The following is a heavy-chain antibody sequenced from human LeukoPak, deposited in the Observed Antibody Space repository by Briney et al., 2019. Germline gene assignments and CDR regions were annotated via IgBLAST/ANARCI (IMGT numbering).Heavy chain of an antibody. D-gene: IGHD3-10*01. CDR1: GFSISSYW. V-gene: IGHV3-74*01. CDR3: GPLEDGD. J-gene: IGHJ4*02. CDR2: VDIDGSHT. Sequence: GGSLRLSCAASGFSISSYWMHWVRQAPGKGLVWVSGVDIDGSHTYYADSVKGRFTISRDNAKHTLDLQMNSLRIEDTAVYYSGPLEDGDWGRGTLVIVSS.